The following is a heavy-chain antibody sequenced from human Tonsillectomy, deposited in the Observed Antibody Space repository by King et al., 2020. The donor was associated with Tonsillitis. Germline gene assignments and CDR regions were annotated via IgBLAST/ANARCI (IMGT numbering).Heavy chain of an antibody. D-gene: IGHD6-19*01. CDR2: IRGKAYGGTT. Sequence: VQLVESGGGLVQPGRSLRLSCTASGFTFGDYAMRWFRQAPGKGLEWVGFIRGKAYGGTTEYAASVKGRFTISRDDSKSIAYLQMNSLKTEDTAVYYCTRGGQYSSGWYAGDAFDIWGQGTMVTVSS. CDR3: TRGGQYSSGWYAGDAFDI. V-gene: IGHV3-49*03. CDR1: GFTFGDYA. J-gene: IGHJ3*02.